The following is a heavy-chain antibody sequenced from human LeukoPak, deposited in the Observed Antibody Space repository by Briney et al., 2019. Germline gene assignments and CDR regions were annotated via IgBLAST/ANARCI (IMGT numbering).Heavy chain of an antibody. Sequence: SETLSLTCAVYGGSFSGYYWSWIRQPPGKGLEWIGEINHSGSTNYNPSLKSRVTISVDTSKNQFSLKLSSVTAADTAVYHCASSRDYYDSSGYLANYFDYWGQGTLVTVSS. V-gene: IGHV4-34*01. CDR2: INHSGST. D-gene: IGHD3-22*01. CDR1: GGSFSGYY. J-gene: IGHJ4*02. CDR3: ASSRDYYDSSGYLANYFDY.